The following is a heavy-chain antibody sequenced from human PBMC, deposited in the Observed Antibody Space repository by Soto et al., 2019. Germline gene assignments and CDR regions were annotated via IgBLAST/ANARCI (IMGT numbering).Heavy chain of an antibody. CDR2: INQDGSEK. CDR1: ESTVSRDW. J-gene: IGHJ4*02. D-gene: IGHD1-26*01. V-gene: IGHV3-7*04. CDR3: SGGVGDAF. Sequence: EVHLVESGGGLVQTGGSLRLSCAIFESTVSRDWMNWVRQARGKGLEWVAHINQDGSEKYYVDSVKGRFTISRDNAKKSLYLQMNSVRPADTAMYYCSGGVGDAFWGQGTLVTVSS.